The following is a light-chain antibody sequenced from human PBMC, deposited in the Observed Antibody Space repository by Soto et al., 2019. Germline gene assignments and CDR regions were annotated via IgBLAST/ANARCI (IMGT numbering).Light chain of an antibody. J-gene: IGLJ2*01. CDR1: SSNIGAGYD. CDR3: QSYDSSLSGPI. Sequence: QSVLTQPPSVSGAPGQRVTISCTGSSSNIGAGYDVHWYQQLPGTAPKLLIYGNSNRPSGVPDRFSGSKSGTSASLALTGLPAEAEADYYCQSYDSSLSGPIFGGGTKRTVL. V-gene: IGLV1-40*01. CDR2: GNS.